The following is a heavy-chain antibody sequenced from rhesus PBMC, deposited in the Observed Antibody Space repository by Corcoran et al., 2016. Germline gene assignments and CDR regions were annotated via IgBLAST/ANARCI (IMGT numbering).Heavy chain of an antibody. J-gene: IGHJ4*01. CDR3: ARFYGSSY. V-gene: IGHV4-76*01. Sequence: QVQLQESGPGLVKPSETLSLTCAVSGGSISGGYDWSWIRQPPGKGLEWIGIIYGRSGSTTYNPSLKNRVTISKDTSKNQFSLKLSSVTAADTAVYYCARFYGSSYWGQGVLVTVSS. CDR2: IYGRSGST. CDR1: GGSISGGYD. D-gene: IGHD4-29*01.